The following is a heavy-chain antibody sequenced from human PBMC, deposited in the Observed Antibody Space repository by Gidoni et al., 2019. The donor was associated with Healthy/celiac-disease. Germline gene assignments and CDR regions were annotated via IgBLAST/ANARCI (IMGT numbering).Heavy chain of an antibody. CDR1: GFTFSSYA. J-gene: IGHJ4*02. Sequence: EVQLLESGGGLVQPGGSLSLSCAASGFTFSSYAMSWVRQAPGKGLEWVSAISGSGGSTYYADSVKGRFTISRDNSKNTLYLQMNSLRAEDTAVYYCAKDRATAMVLGYYFDYWGQGTLVTVSS. V-gene: IGHV3-23*01. D-gene: IGHD5-18*01. CDR2: ISGSGGST. CDR3: AKDRATAMVLGYYFDY.